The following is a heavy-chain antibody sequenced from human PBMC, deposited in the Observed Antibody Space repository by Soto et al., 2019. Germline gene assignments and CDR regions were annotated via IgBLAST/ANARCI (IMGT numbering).Heavy chain of an antibody. D-gene: IGHD4-17*01. V-gene: IGHV3-21*01. J-gene: IGHJ4*02. CDR2: ISSSVSNYM. CDR1: GFSFSDYS. CDR3: ARYDYGDYYFDY. Sequence: EVQLLESGGGLVKPGGSLRLSCAASGFSFSDYSMNWVRQAPGKGLEWVSSISSSVSNYMFYADSVKGRFTISRDNAKKSLYLQMNSLRADDTAVYYCARYDYGDYYFDYWGQGTLVTVSS.